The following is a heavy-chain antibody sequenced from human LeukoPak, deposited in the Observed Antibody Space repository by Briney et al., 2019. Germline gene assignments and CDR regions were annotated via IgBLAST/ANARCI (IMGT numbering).Heavy chain of an antibody. D-gene: IGHD3-16*01. CDR3: AKGLVRLANTCFDY. Sequence: GGSLRLSCAASGFTFSSYAMTWVRQAPGPGLEYFSAISGSGGSTYYADSVKGRFTISRDNSKNTLYLQMNSLRAEDAAVYYCAKGLVRLANTCFDYWGQGTLVTVSS. J-gene: IGHJ4*02. CDR2: ISGSGGST. CDR1: GFTFSSYA. V-gene: IGHV3-23*01.